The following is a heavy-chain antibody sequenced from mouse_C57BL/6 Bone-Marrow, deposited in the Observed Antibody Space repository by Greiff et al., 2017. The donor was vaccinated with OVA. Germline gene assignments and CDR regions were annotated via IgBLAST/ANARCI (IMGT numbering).Heavy chain of an antibody. J-gene: IGHJ3*01. D-gene: IGHD1-1*01. V-gene: IGHV14-4*01. Sequence: VQLQQSGAELVRPGASVKLSCTASGFNIKDDFMHWVKQRPEQGLEWIGWIDPENGDTEYASKFQGKATITADPSSNTAYLQLSSLTSEDPAVYYCTRGAYYYGSSFAYWGQGTLVTVSA. CDR1: GFNIKDDF. CDR3: TRGAYYYGSSFAY. CDR2: IDPENGDT.